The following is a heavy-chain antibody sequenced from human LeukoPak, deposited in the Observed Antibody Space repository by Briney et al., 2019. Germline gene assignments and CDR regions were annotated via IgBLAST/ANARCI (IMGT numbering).Heavy chain of an antibody. CDR3: ARERDGYNYYFDY. J-gene: IGHJ4*02. V-gene: IGHV1-69*01. CDR1: GGTFSSYA. Sequence: SVKVSCKASGGTFSSYAISWVRQAPGQGLEWMGGIIPIFGTANYSQKFQGRVTITADESTSTAYMELSSLRSEDTAVYYCARERDGYNYYFDYWGQGTLVTVSS. D-gene: IGHD5-24*01. CDR2: IIPIFGTA.